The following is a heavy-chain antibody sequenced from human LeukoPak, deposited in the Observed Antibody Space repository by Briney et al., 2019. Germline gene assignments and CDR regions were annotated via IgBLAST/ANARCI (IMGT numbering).Heavy chain of an antibody. CDR2: INPNSGGT. J-gene: IGHJ4*02. V-gene: IGHV1-2*02. CDR3: AREGTPSSLYYFDY. CDR1: GYTFTGYY. Sequence: GASVKVSCKASGYTFTGYYMHWVRQAPGQELEWMVWINPNSGGTNYAQKFQGRVTMTRDTSINSVYMELSGLRSDDPAVYYCAREGTPSSLYYFDYWGQGTLVTVSS.